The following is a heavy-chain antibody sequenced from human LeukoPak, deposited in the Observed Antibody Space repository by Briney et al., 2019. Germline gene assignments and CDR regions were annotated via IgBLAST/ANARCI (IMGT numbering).Heavy chain of an antibody. CDR3: AKGSSGARPYFFDY. J-gene: IGHJ4*02. CDR2: ITGGSDST. CDR1: GFTFSSYV. V-gene: IGHV3-23*01. Sequence: GSLRLSCSASGFTFSSYVMSWVRQAPGKGLEWVSAITGGSDSTYFADSVKGRFTISRDNSKNTLYLQMNSLRAEDTAVYYCAKGSSGARPYFFDYWGQGTLITVSS.